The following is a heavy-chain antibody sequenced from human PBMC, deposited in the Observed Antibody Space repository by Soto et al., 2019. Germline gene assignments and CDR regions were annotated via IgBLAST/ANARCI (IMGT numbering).Heavy chain of an antibody. V-gene: IGHV3-23*01. D-gene: IGHD3-10*01. J-gene: IGHJ4*02. CDR2: NSGSGGST. CDR3: ANGHYYGSGSYLPHDY. Sequence: GGSLRPSWAGPGFTLSSYAISWVRQAPGEGLELVSANSGSGGSTYYADPVKGRITISRDNSKNTLDLQMNSLRAEDTAVYYCANGHYYGSGSYLPHDYWGQGPLVPVSS. CDR1: GFTLSSYA.